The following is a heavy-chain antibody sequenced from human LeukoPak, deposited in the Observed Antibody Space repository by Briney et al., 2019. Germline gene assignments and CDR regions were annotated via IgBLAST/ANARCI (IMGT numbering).Heavy chain of an antibody. Sequence: GGSLRLSCAASGFTFSSYAMHWVRQAPGKGLEWVAVISYDGSNKYYADSVKGRFTISRDNSKNTLYLQMNSLRAEDTAVYYCARDGGTVVGYYYYGMDVWGQGATVTVSS. D-gene: IGHD6-19*01. J-gene: IGHJ6*02. V-gene: IGHV3-30*04. CDR3: ARDGGTVVGYYYYGMDV. CDR2: ISYDGSNK. CDR1: GFTFSSYA.